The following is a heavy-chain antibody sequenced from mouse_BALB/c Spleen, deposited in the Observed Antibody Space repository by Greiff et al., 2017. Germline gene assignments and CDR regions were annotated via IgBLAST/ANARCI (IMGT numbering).Heavy chain of an antibody. J-gene: IGHJ3*01. CDR1: GFTFSSYA. CDR2: ISSGGST. V-gene: IGHV5-6-5*01. Sequence: DVKLVESGGGLVKPGGSLKLSCAASGFTFSSYAMSWVRQTPEKRLEWVASISSGGSTYYPDSVKGRFTISRDNARNILYLQMSSLRSEDTAMYYCARGYGNPPFAYWGQGTLVTVSA. D-gene: IGHD2-10*02. CDR3: ARGYGNPPFAY.